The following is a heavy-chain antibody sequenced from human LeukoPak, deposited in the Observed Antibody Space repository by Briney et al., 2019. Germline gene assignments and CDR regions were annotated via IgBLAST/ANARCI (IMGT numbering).Heavy chain of an antibody. CDR1: GGSISSGDYY. CDR3: ARGAGRPGSLGYYYGMDV. CDR2: IYYSGST. J-gene: IGHJ6*02. V-gene: IGHV4-31*03. D-gene: IGHD1-14*01. Sequence: SPSETLSLTCTVSGGSISSGDYYWSWIRQHPGKGLEWIGYIYYSGSTYYNPSLKSRVTISVDTSKNRFSLKLSSVTAADTAVYYCARGAGRPGSLGYYYGMDVWGQGTTVTVSS.